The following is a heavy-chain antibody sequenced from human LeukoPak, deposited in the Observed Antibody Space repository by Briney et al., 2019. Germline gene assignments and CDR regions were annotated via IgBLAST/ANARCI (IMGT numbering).Heavy chain of an antibody. CDR1: GFPFGSYV. J-gene: IGHJ4*02. V-gene: IGHV3-48*02. CDR3: ARDHDWAFDL. D-gene: IGHD3-9*01. CDR2: INHNAEMI. Sequence: GGSLRLSCEGSGFPFGSYVMTWVRQAPGKGLEWIAYINHNAEMIFYPDFVKGRFTISRDNAKNSLYLQMSALRYEDTAIYYCARDHDWAFDLWVQGTLVTVSS.